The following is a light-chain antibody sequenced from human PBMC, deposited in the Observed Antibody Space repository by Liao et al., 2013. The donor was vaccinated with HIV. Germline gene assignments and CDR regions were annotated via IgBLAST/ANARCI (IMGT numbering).Light chain of an antibody. CDR1: NIGSKS. CDR3: QTWDNSNMI. V-gene: IGLV3-21*01. Sequence: SYELTQPPSVSVAPGKTARITCGTNNIGSKSVHWYQQKPGQAPVLVIYYDSGRPSAIPERFSGSNSGNTATLSISGTQTLDEADYYCQTWDNSNMIFGGGTKLTVL. CDR2: YDS. J-gene: IGLJ2*01.